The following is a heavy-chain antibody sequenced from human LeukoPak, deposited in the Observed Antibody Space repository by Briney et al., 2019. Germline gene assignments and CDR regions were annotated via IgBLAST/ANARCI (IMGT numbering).Heavy chain of an antibody. Sequence: SETLSLTGTVSGGSIRSYYWNWIRQPPGKGLQWIGYIYYSGSTNYNPSLKSRVTISVDTSKNQFSLKLSSVTAADTAVYYCARGRRGYCSSTSCYGGNWFDPWGQGTLVTVSS. CDR2: IYYSGST. CDR3: ARGRRGYCSSTSCYGGNWFDP. J-gene: IGHJ5*02. CDR1: GGSIRSYY. V-gene: IGHV4-59*12. D-gene: IGHD2-2*01.